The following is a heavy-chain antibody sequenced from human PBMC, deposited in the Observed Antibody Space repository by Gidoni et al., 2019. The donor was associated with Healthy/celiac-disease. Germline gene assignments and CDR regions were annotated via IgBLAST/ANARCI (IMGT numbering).Heavy chain of an antibody. CDR1: GGTFSSYA. CDR2: IIPSCGTA. J-gene: IGHJ4*02. D-gene: IGHD3-22*01. V-gene: IGHV1-69*01. CDR3: ARDHVPYYYDSSGYYYFDY. Sequence: VQLVQSGAEVKKPGSSVKVSCKASGGTFSSYAISWVHQAPGQGLEWMGGIIPSCGTANYAQKFQGRVTITADESTSTAYMELSSLRSEDTAVYYCARDHVPYYYDSSGYYYFDYWGQGTLVTVSS.